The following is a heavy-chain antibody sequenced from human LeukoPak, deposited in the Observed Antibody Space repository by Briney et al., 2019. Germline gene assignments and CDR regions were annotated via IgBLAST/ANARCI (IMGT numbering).Heavy chain of an antibody. CDR1: GFTVSSNY. CDR2: IYSGGST. Sequence: GGSLRLSCAASGFTVSSNYMSWVRQAPGKGLEWVSVIYSGGSTYYADSVKGRFTISRDNSKNTLYLQMNSLRAEDTAVYYCARDSDYDWDYFDYWGQGTLVTVSS. D-gene: IGHD5-12*01. CDR3: ARDSDYDWDYFDY. V-gene: IGHV3-53*01. J-gene: IGHJ4*02.